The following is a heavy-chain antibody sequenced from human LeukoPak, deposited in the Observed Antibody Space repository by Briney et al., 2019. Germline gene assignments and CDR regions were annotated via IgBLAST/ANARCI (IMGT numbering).Heavy chain of an antibody. Sequence: QSGGSRRLSCAASGFSVNSNFMSWVRQGPGKGLEWVSVFHTGVSTYYADALKGRFTISRDNSKNMVYLQMNNLRAEDTAVSYCARTETPITQGFSFDYWGQGILVTVSS. D-gene: IGHD3-10*01. CDR2: FHTGVST. CDR1: GFSVNSNF. V-gene: IGHV3-66*01. J-gene: IGHJ4*02. CDR3: ARTETPITQGFSFDY.